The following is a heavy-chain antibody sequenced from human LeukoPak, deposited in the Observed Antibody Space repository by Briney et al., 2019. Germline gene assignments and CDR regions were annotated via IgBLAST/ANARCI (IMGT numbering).Heavy chain of an antibody. CDR2: ISAYNGNT. CDR1: GYTFTSYG. J-gene: IGHJ4*02. D-gene: IGHD3-22*01. CDR3: ARVPGRHYYDSSGYHPFDY. V-gene: IGHV1-18*01. Sequence: SVKVSCKASGYTFTSYGISWVRQAPGQGLEWMGWISAYNGNTNYAQKLQGRVTMTTDTSTSTAYMELRSLRSDDTAVYYCARVPGRHYYDSSGYHPFDYWGQGTLVTVSS.